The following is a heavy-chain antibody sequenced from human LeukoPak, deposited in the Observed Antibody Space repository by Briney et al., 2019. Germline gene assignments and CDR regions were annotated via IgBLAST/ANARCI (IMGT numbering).Heavy chain of an antibody. V-gene: IGHV1-2*02. CDR2: INPNSGGT. D-gene: IGHD6-13*01. CDR1: GGTFSSYA. CDR3: ARDFKRQQLSYWFDP. Sequence: ASVKVSCKASGGTFSSYAISWVRQAPGQGLEWMGWINPNSGGTNYAQKFQGRVTMTRDTSISTAYMELSRLRSDDTAVYYCARDFKRQQLSYWFDPWGQGTLVTVSS. J-gene: IGHJ5*02.